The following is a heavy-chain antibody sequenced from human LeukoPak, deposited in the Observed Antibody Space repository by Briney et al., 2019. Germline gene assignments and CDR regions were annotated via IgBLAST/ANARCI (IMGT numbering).Heavy chain of an antibody. Sequence: PGGSLRLSCAASGFTVSSNYMSWVRQAPGKGLEGGSVIYSGGSTYYADSVKGRFTISGDNSKNTLYLQMNSLRAEDTAVYSCAKDRNDFWSGYLLDVWGKGTTVTVSS. J-gene: IGHJ6*04. CDR1: GFTVSSNY. CDR2: IYSGGST. V-gene: IGHV3-66*01. D-gene: IGHD3-3*01. CDR3: AKDRNDFWSGYLLDV.